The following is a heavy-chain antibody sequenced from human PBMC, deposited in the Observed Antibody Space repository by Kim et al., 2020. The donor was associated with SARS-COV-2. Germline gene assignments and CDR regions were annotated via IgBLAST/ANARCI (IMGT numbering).Heavy chain of an antibody. J-gene: IGHJ3*02. CDR2: IKSKTDGGTT. CDR3: TTGYITMAIMLHSAFDI. D-gene: IGHD3-10*01. Sequence: GGSLRLSCAASGFTFSNAWMSWVRQAPGKGLEWVGLIKSKTDGGTTDYAAPVKGRFTISRDDSKNTLYLQMNSLKTEDTAVYYCTTGYITMAIMLHSAFDIRGQGTMVTVSS. CDR1: GFTFSNAW. V-gene: IGHV3-15*01.